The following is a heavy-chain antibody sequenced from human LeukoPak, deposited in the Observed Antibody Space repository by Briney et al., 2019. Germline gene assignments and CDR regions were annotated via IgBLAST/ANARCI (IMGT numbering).Heavy chain of an antibody. D-gene: IGHD6-19*01. CDR2: IRSKANNYAT. CDR3: TRLATYSSGGNY. V-gene: IGHV3-73*01. J-gene: IGHJ4*02. Sequence: GGSLRLSCAASGFTSSGSAMHWVRQASGKGLEWVGRIRSKANNYATAYAASVKGRFTIPRDDSKNTAYLQMNSLKTEDTAVYYCTRLATYSSGGNYWGQGTLVTVSS. CDR1: GFTSSGSA.